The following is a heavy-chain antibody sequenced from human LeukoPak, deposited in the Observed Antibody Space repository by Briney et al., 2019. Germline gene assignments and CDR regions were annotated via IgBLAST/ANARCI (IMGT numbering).Heavy chain of an antibody. J-gene: IGHJ6*02. V-gene: IGHV4-4*07. D-gene: IGHD5-24*01. Sequence: SEALSLTCTVSGGSISDYYWNWIRQPAGKGLEWIGRIYTSGSTNPHPPLKSRVTMSVDPSKNQFSLKPRSMTAADTAVYYCARDEMAPYGMDVWGQGTTVTVSS. CDR2: IYTSGST. CDR1: GGSISDYY. CDR3: ARDEMAPYGMDV.